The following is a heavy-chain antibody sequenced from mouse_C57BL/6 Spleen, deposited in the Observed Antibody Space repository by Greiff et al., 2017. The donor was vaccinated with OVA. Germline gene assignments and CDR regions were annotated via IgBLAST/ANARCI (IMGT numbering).Heavy chain of an antibody. CDR2: ISSGGDYI. CDR3: TREGLRYGYFDV. V-gene: IGHV5-9-1*02. D-gene: IGHD3-1*01. CDR1: GFTFSSYA. J-gene: IGHJ1*03. Sequence: EVQLVESGEGLVKPGGSLKLSCAASGFTFSSYAMSWVRQTPEKRLEWVAYISSGGDYIYYADTVKGRFTISRDNARNTLYLQMSSLKSEDTAMYYCTREGLRYGYFDVWGTGTTVTVSS.